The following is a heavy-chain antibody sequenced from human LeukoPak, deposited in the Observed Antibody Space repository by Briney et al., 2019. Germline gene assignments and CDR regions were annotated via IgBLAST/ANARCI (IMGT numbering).Heavy chain of an antibody. CDR2: IYYSGST. CDR3: ARHITIFGVVMSDWFDP. J-gene: IGHJ5*02. V-gene: IGHV4-39*01. Sequence: SETLSLTCTVSGGSISSSSYYWGWIRQPPGKGLEWIGSIYYSGSTYHNPSLKSRVTISVDTSKNQFSLKLSSVTAADTAVYYCARHITIFGVVMSDWFDPWGQGTLVTVSS. D-gene: IGHD3-3*01. CDR1: GGSISSSSYY.